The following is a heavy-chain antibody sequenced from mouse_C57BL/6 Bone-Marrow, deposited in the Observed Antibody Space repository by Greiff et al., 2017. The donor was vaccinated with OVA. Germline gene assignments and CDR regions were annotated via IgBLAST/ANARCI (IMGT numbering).Heavy chain of an antibody. D-gene: IGHD1-1*01. Sequence: EVQRVESGGGLVKPGGSLKLSCAASGFTFSSYAMSWVRQTPEKRLEWVATISDGGSYTYYPDNVKGRFTISRDNAKNNLYLQMSHLKSEDTAMDYGARLRYGSRYEAWFAYWGQGTLVTVSA. J-gene: IGHJ3*01. CDR1: GFTFSSYA. CDR2: ISDGGSYT. V-gene: IGHV5-4*01. CDR3: ARLRYGSRYEAWFAY.